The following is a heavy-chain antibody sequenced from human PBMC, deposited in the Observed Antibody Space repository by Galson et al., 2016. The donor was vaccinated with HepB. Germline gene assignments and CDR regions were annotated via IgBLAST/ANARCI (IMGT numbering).Heavy chain of an antibody. D-gene: IGHD4-17*01. CDR3: ARSTVTNGMDV. J-gene: IGHJ6*02. CDR1: GGTFSKYG. CDR2: IKKGGTT. V-gene: IGHV3-53*01. Sequence: SCKASGGTFSKYGFNWVRQAPGKGLEWVSVIKKGGTTYYIESVRGRFTFSDDKSTNTLYLQMNNLRTEDTAVYYCARSTVTNGMDVWGQGTTVTVS.